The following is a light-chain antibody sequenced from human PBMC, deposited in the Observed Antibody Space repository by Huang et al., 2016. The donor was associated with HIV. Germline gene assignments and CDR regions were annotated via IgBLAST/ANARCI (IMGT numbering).Light chain of an antibody. V-gene: IGKV3-15*01. Sequence: DMVMTQSPGTRSVSPGERATLSCRASQSVKKNLAWYQQKPGQAPRLLISGVSTKDPVVPARFSCNGSETEFTLTITSVQSEDSAVYYCQQYNNWPPYDFGQGTKLEIK. CDR3: QQYNNWPPYD. CDR2: GVS. J-gene: IGKJ2*01. CDR1: QSVKKN.